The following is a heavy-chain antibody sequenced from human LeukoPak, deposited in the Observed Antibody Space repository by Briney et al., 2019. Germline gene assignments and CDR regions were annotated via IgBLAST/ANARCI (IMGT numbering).Heavy chain of an antibody. CDR1: GYTFTDYY. D-gene: IGHD6-19*01. CDR2: INPNSGGT. Sequence: ASVKVSCKASGYTFTDYYMHWVRQAPGQGLEWTGWINPNSGGTNYAQKFQGRVTMTRDTSISTAYMELSRLRSDDTAVYYCARVDSSGWANYYYYMDVWGKGTTVTVSS. V-gene: IGHV1-2*02. CDR3: ARVDSSGWANYYYYMDV. J-gene: IGHJ6*03.